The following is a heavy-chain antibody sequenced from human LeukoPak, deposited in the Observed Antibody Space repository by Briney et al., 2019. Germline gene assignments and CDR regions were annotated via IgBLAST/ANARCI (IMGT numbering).Heavy chain of an antibody. V-gene: IGHV1-2*02. J-gene: IGHJ4*02. CDR3: ARVPASARGYYFDY. Sequence: GASVKVSCKASGYTFTSYDINWVRQATGQGLEWMGWMNPNSGGTNYAQKFQGRVTMTRDTSISTAYMELSRLRSDDTAVYYCARVPASARGYYFDYWGQGTLATVSS. CDR2: MNPNSGGT. D-gene: IGHD3-10*01. CDR1: GYTFTSYD.